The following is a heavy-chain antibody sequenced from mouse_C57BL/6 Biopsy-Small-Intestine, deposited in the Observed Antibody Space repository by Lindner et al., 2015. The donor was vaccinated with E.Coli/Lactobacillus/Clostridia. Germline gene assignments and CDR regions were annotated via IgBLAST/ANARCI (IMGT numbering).Heavy chain of an antibody. CDR1: GFSFNTYA. Sequence: VQLQESGGGLVQPKGSLKLSCAASGFSFNTYAMNWVRQAPGKGLEWVARIGTKNNNYATYYADSVKDRFTISRDDSESILYLQMNNLKTEDTAVYYCVGHKVHYGNYWYFDVWGTGTTVTVSS. J-gene: IGHJ1*03. D-gene: IGHD2-1*01. CDR2: IGTKNNNYAT. V-gene: IGHV10-1*01. CDR3: VGHKVHYGNYWYFDV.